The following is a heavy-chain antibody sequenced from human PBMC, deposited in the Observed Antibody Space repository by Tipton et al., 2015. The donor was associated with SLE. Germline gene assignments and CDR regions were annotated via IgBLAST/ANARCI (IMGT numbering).Heavy chain of an antibody. CDR2: IYYSGHT. CDR3: ARDSKCGGECYDS. CDR1: GGSISSYY. D-gene: IGHD2-21*01. Sequence: LRLSCTVSGGSISSYYWSWIRQPPGKGLEWIGYIYYSGHTHFNPSLKSRVTISLDTSKTQFSLKLSSVTAADTAVYYCARDSKCGGECYDSWGQGTLVTVSS. V-gene: IGHV4-59*01. J-gene: IGHJ4*02.